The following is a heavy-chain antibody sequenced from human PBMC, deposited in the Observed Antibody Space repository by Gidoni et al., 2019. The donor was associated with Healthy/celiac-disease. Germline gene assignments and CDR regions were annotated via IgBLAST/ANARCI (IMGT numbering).Heavy chain of an antibody. J-gene: IGHJ4*02. CDR2: TRNKANSYTT. V-gene: IGHV3-72*01. D-gene: IGHD7-27*01. CDR3: ARALTGENYFDY. CDR1: GFTFSDHY. Sequence: EVQLVESGGGLVQPGGSLRLSCAASGFTFSDHYMDWVRQAPGKGLEWVGRTRNKANSYTTEYAASVKGRFTLSRDDSKNSLYLQMNSLKTEDTAVYYCARALTGENYFDYWGQGTLVTVSS.